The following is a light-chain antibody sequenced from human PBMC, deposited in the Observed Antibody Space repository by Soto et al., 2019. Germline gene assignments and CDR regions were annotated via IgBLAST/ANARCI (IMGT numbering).Light chain of an antibody. Sequence: EIVLTQSPATLSLSPGERATLSCRASQSVRSNLAWYQHKPGQAPRLLSYDVSNRATGTPGGFSGSGFGTDFTLTISNVQPEDFAVYCCQQRDNWPWTFGQGAKVEIK. CDR3: QQRDNWPWT. CDR2: DVS. CDR1: QSVRSN. J-gene: IGKJ1*01. V-gene: IGKV3-11*01.